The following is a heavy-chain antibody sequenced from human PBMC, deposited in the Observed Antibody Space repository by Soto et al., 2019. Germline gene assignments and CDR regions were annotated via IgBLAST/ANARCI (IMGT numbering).Heavy chain of an antibody. CDR3: ATKARVTNYLYYGMDV. J-gene: IGHJ6*02. CDR1: GLTFNTSG. V-gene: IGHV3-30*03. Sequence: GGSLRLSCEVSGLTFNTSGMHWVRQAPGKGLEWLAVISYDGATQYYGDTVKGRFTISRDNSKNTXXXXXXXXXXXXXAMYYCATKARVTNYLYYGMDVWGLGTTVTVSS. D-gene: IGHD3-10*01. CDR2: ISYDGATQ.